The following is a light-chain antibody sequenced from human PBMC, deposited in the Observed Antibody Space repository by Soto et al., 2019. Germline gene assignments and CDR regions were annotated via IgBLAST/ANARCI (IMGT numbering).Light chain of an antibody. Sequence: DIQMTQSPSTLSASVGDRVTITCRATQSISKWLAWYQQKPGKAPKLLIYEASSLDSGVPSTFSGSGSGTEFSLTISSLQPDDFATYYCHHQSYGLGHGTRLEIK. CDR1: QSISKW. CDR3: HHQSYG. V-gene: IGKV1-5*03. CDR2: EAS. J-gene: IGKJ2*03.